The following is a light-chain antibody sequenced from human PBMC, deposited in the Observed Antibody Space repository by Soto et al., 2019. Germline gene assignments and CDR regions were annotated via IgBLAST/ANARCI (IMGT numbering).Light chain of an antibody. V-gene: IGKV4-1*01. Sequence: DIVMTQSADSLAVSLGERATINCKSSQSVFSNSNNKKYLAWYQQKPGQPPKLLIHWASIRESGVPDRFSGSGSGTDFTLTINSLQDEDVAVYYCQQYYSTPCTFGQGTKVEIK. CDR3: QQYYSTPCT. J-gene: IGKJ1*01. CDR1: QSVFSNSNNKKY. CDR2: WAS.